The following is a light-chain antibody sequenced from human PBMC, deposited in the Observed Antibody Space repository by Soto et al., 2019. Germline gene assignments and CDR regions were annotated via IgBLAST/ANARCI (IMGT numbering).Light chain of an antibody. CDR3: QQYGSSPIFT. CDR2: GAS. Sequence: VLTLSPVTLSLSPGEGPTLSCRASQSISSSYLSWYQQKPGQAPRLVIYGASSRATGIPDRFSGIVSGTDFTLTISRLEPEDFAVYYGQQYGSSPIFTFCPGTRLEIK. J-gene: IGKJ5*01. CDR1: QSISSSY. V-gene: IGKV3-20*01.